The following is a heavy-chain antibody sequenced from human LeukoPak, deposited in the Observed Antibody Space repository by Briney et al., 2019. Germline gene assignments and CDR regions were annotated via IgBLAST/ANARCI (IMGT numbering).Heavy chain of an antibody. CDR1: GHTFTSYA. CDR3: ARERVPPYYYYGMDV. J-gene: IGHJ6*02. D-gene: IGHD4/OR15-4a*01. V-gene: IGHV1-3*01. CDR2: INAGNGNT. Sequence: ASVKVSCKASGHTFTSYAMHWVRQAPGQRLEWMGWINAGNGNTKYSQKFQGRVTITRDTSASTAYMELSSLRSEDTAVYYCARERVPPYYYYGMDVWGQGTTVTVSS.